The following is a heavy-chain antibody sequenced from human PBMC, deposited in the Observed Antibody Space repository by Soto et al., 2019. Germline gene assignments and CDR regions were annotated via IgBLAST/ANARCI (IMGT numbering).Heavy chain of an antibody. CDR2: ISSSGSTI. J-gene: IGHJ6*02. CDR3: ARSSGEAYYYYYGMDV. CDR1: GFTFSSYE. Sequence: PGGSLRLSCAASGFTFSSYEMNWVRQAPGKGLEWVSYISSSGSTIYYADSVKGRFTISRDNAKNSLYLQMNSLRAEDTAVYYCARSSGEAYYYYYGMDVWGQGTTVTVSS. D-gene: IGHD1-26*01. V-gene: IGHV3-48*03.